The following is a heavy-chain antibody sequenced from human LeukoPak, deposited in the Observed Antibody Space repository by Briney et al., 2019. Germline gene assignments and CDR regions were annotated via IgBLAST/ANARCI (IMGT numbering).Heavy chain of an antibody. D-gene: IGHD3-10*02. V-gene: IGHV3-30*02. CDR1: GFAFTNYD. Sequence: GGSLRLSCAASGFAFTNYDMHWVRQAPGKGLEWVAFIRFDGSNNYYADSVKGRFTISRDNAKNSLYLQMNSLRAEDTAVYYCARTLFGAFDIWGQGTMVTVSS. CDR3: ARTLFGAFDI. J-gene: IGHJ3*02. CDR2: IRFDGSNN.